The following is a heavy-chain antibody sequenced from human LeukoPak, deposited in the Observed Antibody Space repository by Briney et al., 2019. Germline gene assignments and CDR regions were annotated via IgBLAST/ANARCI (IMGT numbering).Heavy chain of an antibody. V-gene: IGHV3-30*02. CDR1: GFTFSSYG. Sequence: GSLRLSCAASGFTFSSYGMHWARQAPGKGLEWVAFIRYDGSNKYYADSVKGRFTISRDNSKNTLYLQMNSLRAEDTAVYYCAKDRRGYYYDGPCLNDYYFDYWGQGTLVTVSS. J-gene: IGHJ4*02. CDR2: IRYDGSNK. CDR3: AKDRRGYYYDGPCLNDYYFDY. D-gene: IGHD3-22*01.